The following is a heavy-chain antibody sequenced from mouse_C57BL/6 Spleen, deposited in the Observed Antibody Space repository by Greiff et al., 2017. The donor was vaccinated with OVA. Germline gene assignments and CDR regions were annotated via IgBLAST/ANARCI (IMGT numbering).Heavy chain of an antibody. V-gene: IGHV1-4*01. D-gene: IGHD2-4*01. CDR1: GYTFTSYT. CDR2: INPSSGYT. J-gene: IGHJ2*01. CDR3: ARWGDYDDYFDY. Sequence: VKLMESGAELARPGASVKMSCKASGYTFTSYTMHWVKQRPGQGLEWIGYINPSSGYTKYNQKFKDKATLTADKSSSTAYMQLSSPTSEDSAVYYCARWGDYDDYFDYWGQGTTLTVSS.